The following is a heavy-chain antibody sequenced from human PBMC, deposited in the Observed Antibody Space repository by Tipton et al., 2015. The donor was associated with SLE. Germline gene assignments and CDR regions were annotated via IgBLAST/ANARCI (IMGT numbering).Heavy chain of an antibody. D-gene: IGHD6-13*01. CDR1: GGSFSGYY. CDR2: INHSGST. CDR3: ARGHGIAAAGPFDY. Sequence: TLSLTCAVYGGSFSGYYWSWIRQPPGKGLEWIGEINHSGSTNYNPSLQSRVTISVDTSKNQFSLKLSSVTAADTAVYYCARGHGIAAAGPFDYWGQGTLVTVSS. J-gene: IGHJ4*02. V-gene: IGHV4-34*01.